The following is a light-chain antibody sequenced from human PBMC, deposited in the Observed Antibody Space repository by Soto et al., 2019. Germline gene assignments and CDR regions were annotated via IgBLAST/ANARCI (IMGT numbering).Light chain of an antibody. V-gene: IGKV3-11*01. J-gene: IGKJ4*01. CDR3: QQRANSPLT. CDR2: DAS. CDR1: QSVSSY. Sequence: EIVLTQSPATLSLSPGERATLSCRASQSVSSYLAWYQQKPGQAPRLLIYDASNRATGIPARFSGSGSGTDSTLTISSLEPEDFAVYYCQQRANSPLTFGGGTKV.